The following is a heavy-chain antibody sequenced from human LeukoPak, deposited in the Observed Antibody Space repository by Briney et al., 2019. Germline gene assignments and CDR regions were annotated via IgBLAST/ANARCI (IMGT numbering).Heavy chain of an antibody. Sequence: GGSLRLSCAASGFTFSNYWMHWVRQAPGKGLVWVSRINSNGIATYYADFVKGRFTIARDSAKNTLFLQMSSLRVEDTAVYHCAKKTHDTSTLYFFDGWGQGTLVTVSS. V-gene: IGHV3-74*01. CDR2: INSNGIAT. D-gene: IGHD3-9*01. CDR3: AKKTHDTSTLYFFDG. J-gene: IGHJ4*02. CDR1: GFTFSNYW.